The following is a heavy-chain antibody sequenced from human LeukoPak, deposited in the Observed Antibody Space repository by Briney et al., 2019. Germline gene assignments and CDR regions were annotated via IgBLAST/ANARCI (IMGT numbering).Heavy chain of an antibody. V-gene: IGHV1-46*01. CDR3: ARMYSGWPGNYYYYMDV. CDR2: INPSGGST. CDR1: GYTFTSYY. Sequence: ASVKVSCKASGYTFTSYYMHWVRQAPGQGLEWMGIINPSGGSTSYAQKFQGRVTITADESTSTAYMELSSLRSEDTAVYYCARMYSGWPGNYYYYMDVWGKGTTVTISS. D-gene: IGHD5-12*01. J-gene: IGHJ6*03.